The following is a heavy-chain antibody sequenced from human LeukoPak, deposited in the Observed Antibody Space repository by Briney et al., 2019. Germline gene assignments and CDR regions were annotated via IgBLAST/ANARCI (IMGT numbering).Heavy chain of an antibody. CDR1: GLTFRNYG. D-gene: IGHD3-10*01. V-gene: IGHV3-30*03. Sequence: PGKSLRLSCAASGLTFRNYGMHWVRQAPGKGLEWVAVVSYDGRNTYYVDSVKGRFTVSRDNSKNTLYLQMNSLRAEDTAVYYCARDRSLGTVWFGPKRYYYFDYWGQGTLVTVSS. CDR3: ARDRSLGTVWFGPKRYYYFDY. CDR2: VSYDGRNT. J-gene: IGHJ4*02.